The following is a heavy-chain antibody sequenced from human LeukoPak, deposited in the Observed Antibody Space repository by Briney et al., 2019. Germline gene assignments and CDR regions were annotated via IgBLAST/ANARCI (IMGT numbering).Heavy chain of an antibody. CDR1: GGSISSGGYY. J-gene: IGHJ4*02. D-gene: IGHD3-22*01. CDR3: ARYDSSGYYRLTFDY. Sequence: KPSETLSLTCTVSGGSISSGGYYWSWIRQHPGKGLEWIGYIYYSGSTYYNPSLKSRVTISVDTSKNQFSLKLSSVTAADTAVHYCARYDSSGYYRLTFDYWGQGTLVTVSS. V-gene: IGHV4-31*03. CDR2: IYYSGST.